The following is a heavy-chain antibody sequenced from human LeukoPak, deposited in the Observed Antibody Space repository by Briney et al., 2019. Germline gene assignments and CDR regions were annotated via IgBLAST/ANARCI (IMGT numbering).Heavy chain of an antibody. CDR1: GGSISSGCCY. CDR3: ARECYGDYLDY. V-gene: IGHV4-61*02. D-gene: IGHD4-17*01. Sequence: SQTLSLTCTVSGGSISSGCCYWSWIRQPAGKGLEWIGRIYTSGSTNYNPSLKSRVTISVDTSKNQFSLKLRSVTAADTAVYYCARECYGDYLDYWGQGTLVTVSS. CDR2: IYTSGST. J-gene: IGHJ4*02.